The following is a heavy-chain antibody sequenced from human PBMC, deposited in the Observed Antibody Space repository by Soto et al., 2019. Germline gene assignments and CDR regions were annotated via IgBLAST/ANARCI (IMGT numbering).Heavy chain of an antibody. V-gene: IGHV3-15*01. Sequence: GGSLRLSCAASGFTFSNAWMSWVRQAPGKGLEWVGRIKSRTDGGNTDYAAPVKGRFTISRDDSKNTLYLQMNSLKTVDTVMYYCTTESTMTTDSKYYFDYWGQGTLVTVSS. CDR3: TTESTMTTDSKYYFDY. CDR2: IKSRTDGGNT. CDR1: GFTFSNAW. D-gene: IGHD4-4*01. J-gene: IGHJ4*02.